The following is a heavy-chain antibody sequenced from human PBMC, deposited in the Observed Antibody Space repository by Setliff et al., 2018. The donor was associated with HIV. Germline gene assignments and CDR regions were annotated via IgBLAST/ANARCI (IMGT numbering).Heavy chain of an antibody. D-gene: IGHD3-3*01. V-gene: IGHV4-38-2*01. CDR2: VYHTGST. CDR1: GYSMSSGYY. Sequence: SETLSLTCGVSGYSMSSGYYWGWIRQPPGKGLEWIGNVYHTGSTYYNPSLKSRVTISVDTSKNQFSLKLSSVIAADTAVYYCARSQPDTIFGVVVFDSWGQGTLVTVSS. CDR3: ARSQPDTIFGVVVFDS. J-gene: IGHJ4*02.